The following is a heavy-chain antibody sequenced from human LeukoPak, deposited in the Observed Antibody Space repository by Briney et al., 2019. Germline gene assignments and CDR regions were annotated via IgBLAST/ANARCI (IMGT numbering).Heavy chain of an antibody. CDR3: ARVKSGGGSCYSLGCYYYYGMDV. CDR1: GFTFSSYW. D-gene: IGHD2-15*01. V-gene: IGHV3-7*01. Sequence: GGSLRLSCAASGFTFSSYWVSWVRQAPGKGLEWVANIKQDGSEKYYVDSVKGRFTISRDNAKNSLYLQMNSLRAEDTAVYYCARVKSGGGSCYSLGCYYYYGMDVWGQGTTVTVSS. J-gene: IGHJ6*02. CDR2: IKQDGSEK.